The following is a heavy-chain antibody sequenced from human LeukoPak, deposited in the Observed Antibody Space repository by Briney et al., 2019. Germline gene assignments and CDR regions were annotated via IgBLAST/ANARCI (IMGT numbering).Heavy chain of an antibody. Sequence: SETLSLTCTVSGGSISSYYWSWIRQPTGKGLEWIGYIYYSGSTNYNPSLKSRVTISVDTSKNQFSLKLSSVTAADTAVYYCARVYDYVWGSTDYWGQGTLVTVSS. CDR2: IYYSGST. J-gene: IGHJ4*02. D-gene: IGHD3-16*01. V-gene: IGHV4-59*01. CDR1: GGSISSYY. CDR3: ARVYDYVWGSTDY.